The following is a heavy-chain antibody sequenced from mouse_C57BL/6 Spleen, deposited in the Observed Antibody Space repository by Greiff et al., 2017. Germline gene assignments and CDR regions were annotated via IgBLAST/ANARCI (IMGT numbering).Heavy chain of an antibody. Sequence: QVQLQQPGAVLVKPGASVKLSCKASGYTFTSYWMHWVKQRPGRSLEWIGRIDPNSGGTKYNEKFKSKATLTVDKPSSTAYMQLSSLTSEDAAVYYCAYGNYPAWLAYWGQGTLVTVSA. CDR2: IDPNSGGT. CDR1: GYTFTSYW. J-gene: IGHJ3*01. D-gene: IGHD2-1*01. V-gene: IGHV1-72*01. CDR3: AYGNYPAWLAY.